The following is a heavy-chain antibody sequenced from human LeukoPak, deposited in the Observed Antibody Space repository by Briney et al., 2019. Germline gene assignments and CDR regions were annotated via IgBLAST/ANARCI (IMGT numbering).Heavy chain of an antibody. CDR2: IYHSGST. D-gene: IGHD2-21*02. V-gene: IGHV4-30-2*01. Sequence: TSETLSLTCAVSGGSISSGGYSWSWIRQPPGKGLEWIGYIYHSGSTYYNPSLKSRVTISVDRSKNQFSLKLSSVTAADTAVYYCAREISRDYYFDYWGQGTLVTVSS. J-gene: IGHJ4*02. CDR1: GGSISSGGYS. CDR3: AREISRDYYFDY.